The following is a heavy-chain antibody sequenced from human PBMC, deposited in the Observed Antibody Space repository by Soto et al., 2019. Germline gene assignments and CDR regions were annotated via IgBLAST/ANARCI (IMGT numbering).Heavy chain of an antibody. CDR1: GFTFSGYA. Sequence: QVQLVESGGGVVQPGRSLRLSCAASGFTFSGYAMHWVRQAPGKGLEWVAVISYDGSNKYYADSVKGRFTISRDNSKNTLYLQMNSLRAEDTAVYYCASFVSGSYWGQGTLVTVSS. CDR2: ISYDGSNK. CDR3: ASFVSGSY. D-gene: IGHD3-16*01. V-gene: IGHV3-30-3*01. J-gene: IGHJ4*02.